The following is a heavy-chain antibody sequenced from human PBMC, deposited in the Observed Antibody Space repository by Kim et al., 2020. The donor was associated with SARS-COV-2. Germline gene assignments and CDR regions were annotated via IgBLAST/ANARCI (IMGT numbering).Heavy chain of an antibody. CDR2: IIPIFGTA. J-gene: IGHJ4*02. V-gene: IGHV1-69*13. CDR3: ARLVVDTAMPNPRFFDY. CDR1: GGTFSSYA. Sequence: SVKVSCKASGGTFSSYAISWVRQAPGQGLEWMGGIIPIFGTANYAQKFQGRVTITADESTSTAYMELSSLRSEDTAVYYCARLVVDTAMPNPRFFDYWGQGTLVTVSS. D-gene: IGHD5-18*01.